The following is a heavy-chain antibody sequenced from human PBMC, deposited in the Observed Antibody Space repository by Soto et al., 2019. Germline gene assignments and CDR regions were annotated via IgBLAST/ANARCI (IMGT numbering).Heavy chain of an antibody. Sequence: SETLSLTCAVSGYSISSGYYWGRIRQPPGKGLEWIGSIYHSGRTYYNPSLKSRLTISLDTSKNQFSLKLTSVTAADTALYFCATTSGSFTYWGQGTQVTVSS. D-gene: IGHD1-26*01. V-gene: IGHV4-38-2*01. J-gene: IGHJ4*02. CDR1: GYSISSGYY. CDR2: IYHSGRT. CDR3: ATTSGSFTY.